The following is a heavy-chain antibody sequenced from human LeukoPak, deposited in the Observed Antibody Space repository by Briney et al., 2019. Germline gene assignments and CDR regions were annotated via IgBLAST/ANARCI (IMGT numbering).Heavy chain of an antibody. Sequence: ASVKVSCKASGGTFSSYAISWVRQAPGQGLEWMGRIIPILGIANYAQKFQGRVTITADKSTSTAYMGLSSLRSEDTAVYYCARDQLRMGDSSGYHSFDYWGQGTLVTVSS. CDR1: GGTFSSYA. CDR2: IIPILGIA. CDR3: ARDQLRMGDSSGYHSFDY. V-gene: IGHV1-69*04. J-gene: IGHJ4*02. D-gene: IGHD3-22*01.